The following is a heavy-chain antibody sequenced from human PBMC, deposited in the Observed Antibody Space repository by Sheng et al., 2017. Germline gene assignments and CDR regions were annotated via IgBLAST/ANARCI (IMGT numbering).Heavy chain of an antibody. Sequence: QVRLQESGPGLVKPSETLSLTCAVSGYSISTAYYWGWIRQPPGKGLEWIGSIHPHSGLFYYNPSLESRVTISQDTSNNQFSLRLTSVTAADTATYYCAREGYSGYGFRVGYFGLTWGQGKPGHRLL. CDR1: GYSISTAYY. J-gene: IGHJ4*01. CDR3: AREGYSGYGFRVGYFGLT. CDR2: IHPHSGLF. D-gene: IGHD5-12*01. V-gene: IGHV4-38-2*02.